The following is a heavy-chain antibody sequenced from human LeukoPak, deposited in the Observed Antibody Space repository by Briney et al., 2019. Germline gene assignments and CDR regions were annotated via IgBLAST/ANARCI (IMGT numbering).Heavy chain of an antibody. D-gene: IGHD4-17*01. CDR3: ARLRGAMTPVTSDFDY. V-gene: IGHV4-39*01. CDR2: GFYSGSA. Sequence: SETLSLTCTVSGGSISGSSYYWAWIRQPPGKGLEWIASGFYSGSAYYNPSLKSRLTIFVDTSKNQFSLDLGSVTAADTAVYYCARLRGAMTPVTSDFDYWGQGILVTVSS. CDR1: GGSISGSSYY. J-gene: IGHJ4*02.